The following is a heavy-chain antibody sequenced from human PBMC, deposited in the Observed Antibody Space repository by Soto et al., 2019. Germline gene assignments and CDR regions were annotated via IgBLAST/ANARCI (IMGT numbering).Heavy chain of an antibody. V-gene: IGHV4-59*13. Sequence: SETLALPGSFSGGTIGDYSWNWIRQPPGKGLEWLGYIFYRGETKYNPSHSLWSRVSISTSNNKVSLTLTSVTAADTAVYFCARGSNSNFEGPIVWGPGTLVTVSS. J-gene: IGHJ4*02. CDR3: ARGSNSNFEGPIV. CDR2: IFYRGET. CDR1: GGTIGDYS. D-gene: IGHD4-4*01.